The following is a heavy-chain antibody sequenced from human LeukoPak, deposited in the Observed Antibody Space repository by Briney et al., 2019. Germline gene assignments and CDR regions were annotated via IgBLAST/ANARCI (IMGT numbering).Heavy chain of an antibody. CDR3: ARDFRPTYDFWSGYYKYYGMDV. D-gene: IGHD3-3*01. Sequence: GGSLRLSCAASGFTFSSYSMNWVRQAPGKGLEWVSSISSSSYIYYADSVKGRFTISRDNAKNSLYLQMNSLRAEDTAVYYCARDFRPTYDFWSGYYKYYGMDVWGQGTTVTVSS. CDR1: GFTFSSYS. V-gene: IGHV3-21*01. CDR2: ISSSSYI. J-gene: IGHJ6*02.